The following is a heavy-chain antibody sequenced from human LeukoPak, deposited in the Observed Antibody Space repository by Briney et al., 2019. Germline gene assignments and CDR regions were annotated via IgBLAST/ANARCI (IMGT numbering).Heavy chain of an antibody. CDR2: ISFDGSDK. D-gene: IGHD5-18*01. CDR3: ARELRIVDTTMLSYYYYYYMDV. J-gene: IGHJ6*03. CDR1: GFTFSTYG. Sequence: GRSLRLSCAASGFTFSTYGMHWVRQAPGKGLEWVAVISFDGSDKYYADSVKGRFTISRDNSKNTLYLQMNSLRAEDTAVYYCARELRIVDTTMLSYYYYYYMDVWGKGTTVTVSS. V-gene: IGHV3-30*03.